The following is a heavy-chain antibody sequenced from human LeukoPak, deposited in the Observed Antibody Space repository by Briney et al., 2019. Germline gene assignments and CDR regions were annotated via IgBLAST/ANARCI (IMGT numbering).Heavy chain of an antibody. D-gene: IGHD5-12*01. CDR1: GGSISSYY. CDR2: IYYSGST. J-gene: IGHJ6*03. V-gene: IGHV4-59*01. CDR3: ARTTEGYAGGPGYSYYYYMDV. Sequence: SETLSLTCTVSGGSISSYYWSWIRQPPGKGLEWIGYIYYSGSTNYNPSLKSPVTISVDTSKNQVSLKLRSVTAADTAVYYCARTTEGYAGGPGYSYYYYMDVWGKGTTVTISS.